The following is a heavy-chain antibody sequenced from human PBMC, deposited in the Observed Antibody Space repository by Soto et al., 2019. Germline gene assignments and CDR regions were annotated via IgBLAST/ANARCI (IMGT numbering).Heavy chain of an antibody. CDR1: GFSISTSGVG. D-gene: IGHD4-17*01. CDR3: ARAGYADYRSGRWYDP. J-gene: IGHJ5*02. V-gene: IGHV2-5*02. CDR2: IYWDVDK. Sequence: QITLKESGPTLVKPTQTLTLTCTFSGFSISTSGVGVGWIRQPPGKALVWLALIYWDVDKRYSPSLKSSLTITKDTSKNQVVLTLTNMDPVDTATYYCARAGYADYRSGRWYDPWGRGTLVTVSA.